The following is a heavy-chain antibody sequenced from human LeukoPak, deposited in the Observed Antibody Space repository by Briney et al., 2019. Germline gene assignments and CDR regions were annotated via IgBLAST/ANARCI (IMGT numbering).Heavy chain of an antibody. Sequence: ASVKVSCKASGYTFTCYYMHWVRQAPGQGLEWMGWINPNSGGTNYAQKFQGRVTMTRDTSISTAYMELSRLRSDDTAVYYCARDEGATIGGSFDYWGQGTLVTVSS. V-gene: IGHV1-2*02. J-gene: IGHJ4*02. CDR1: GYTFTCYY. CDR2: INPNSGGT. CDR3: ARDEGATIGGSFDY. D-gene: IGHD1-26*01.